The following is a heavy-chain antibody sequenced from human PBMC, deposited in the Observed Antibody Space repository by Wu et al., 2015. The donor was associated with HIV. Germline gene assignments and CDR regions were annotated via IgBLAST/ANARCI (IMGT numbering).Heavy chain of an antibody. CDR1: GGTFNTFA. CDR2: ISAYNGNT. J-gene: IGHJ4*02. CDR3: ARVGLGYCSSTSCHYLHFDY. Sequence: QVQLVQSGAEVKKSGSSVKVSCKTSGGTFNTFALNWVRQAPGQGLEWMGWISAYNGNTNYAQKLQGRVTMTTDTSTSTAYMELRSLRSDDTAVYYCARVGLGYCSSTSCHYLHFDYWGQGTLVTVSS. D-gene: IGHD2-2*01. V-gene: IGHV1-18*01.